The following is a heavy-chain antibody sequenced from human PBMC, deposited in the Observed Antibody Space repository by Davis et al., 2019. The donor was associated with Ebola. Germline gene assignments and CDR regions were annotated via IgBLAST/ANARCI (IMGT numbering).Heavy chain of an antibody. CDR3: ARDFASYSSSSTDDY. J-gene: IGHJ4*02. V-gene: IGHV3-48*02. D-gene: IGHD6-6*01. Sequence: GGSLRLSCASSGFTFSSYAMSWVRQAPGKGLEWVSYISSSSSTIYYADSVKGRFTISRDNAKNSLYLQMNSLRDEDTAVYYCARDFASYSSSSTDDYWGQGTLVTVSS. CDR1: GFTFSSYA. CDR2: ISSSSSTI.